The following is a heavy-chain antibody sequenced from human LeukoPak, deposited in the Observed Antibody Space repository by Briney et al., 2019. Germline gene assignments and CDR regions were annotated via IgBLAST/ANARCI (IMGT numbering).Heavy chain of an antibody. Sequence: SEALSLTCSVSGGSISSYYWSWIRQPPGKGPEWIGSIYYSGSTYYNPSLKSRVTISEDPSKNQFSLKLSSVTAADTAVYYCARDKDFWSGHNWFDPWGQGTLVTVSS. V-gene: IGHV4-59*12. J-gene: IGHJ5*02. D-gene: IGHD3-3*01. CDR3: ARDKDFWSGHNWFDP. CDR1: GGSISSYY. CDR2: IYYSGST.